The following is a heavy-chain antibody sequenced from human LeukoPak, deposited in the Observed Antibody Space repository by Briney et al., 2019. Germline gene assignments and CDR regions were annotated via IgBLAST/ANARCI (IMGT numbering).Heavy chain of an antibody. CDR3: ARYGRYSSSWYYYYGMDV. CDR2: ISAYNGNT. J-gene: IGHJ6*02. V-gene: IGHV1-18*04. Sequence: ASVKVSCKASGYTFTSYYMHWVRQAPGQGLEWMGWISAYNGNTNYAQKLQGRVTMTTDTSTSTAYMELRSLRSDDTAVYYCARYGRYSSSWYYYYGMDVWGQGTTVTVSS. D-gene: IGHD6-13*01. CDR1: GYTFTSYY.